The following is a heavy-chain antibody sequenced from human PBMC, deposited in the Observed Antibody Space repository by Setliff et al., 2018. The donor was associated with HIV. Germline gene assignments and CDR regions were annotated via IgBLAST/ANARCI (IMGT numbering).Heavy chain of an antibody. Sequence: PSETLSLTCTVSGGSITGYYWSWIRQPPGKGLEWIGYVYYSGSTKFSPSLKSRVSISLDPSTKQVSLRLRSVTAADTAVYYCARTLSTMVKYYYMDVWGRGTTVTVS. CDR1: GGSITGYY. J-gene: IGHJ6*03. CDR3: ARTLSTMVKYYYMDV. CDR2: VYYSGST. V-gene: IGHV4-59*01. D-gene: IGHD3-10*01.